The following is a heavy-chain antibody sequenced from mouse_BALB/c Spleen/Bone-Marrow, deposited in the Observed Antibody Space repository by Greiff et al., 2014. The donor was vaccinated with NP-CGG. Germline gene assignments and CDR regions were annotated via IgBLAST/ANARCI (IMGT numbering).Heavy chain of an antibody. J-gene: IGHJ4*01. CDR2: IWPGGST. CDR1: GFSLTSYG. CDR3: ARDRGGNYGYAMDY. V-gene: IGHV2-9*02. D-gene: IGHD2-1*01. Sequence: VQLQQSGPGLVAPSQSLSITCTVSGFSLTSYGVHWVRQSPGKGLEWLGVIWPGGSTNYNSALMSRLTISKDNSKSQVFLKMNSLQTDDTAIYYCARDRGGNYGYAMDYWGQGTSVTVSS.